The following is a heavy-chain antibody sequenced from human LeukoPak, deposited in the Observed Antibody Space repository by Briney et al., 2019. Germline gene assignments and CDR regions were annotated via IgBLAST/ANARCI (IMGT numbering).Heavy chain of an antibody. CDR3: ARAVGDCSGGSCYSELDY. D-gene: IGHD2-15*01. J-gene: IGHJ4*02. V-gene: IGHV3-30*01. CDR1: GLTVSIYT. Sequence: GGSLRLSCAASGLTVSIYTVHWVRQASGKGLEWVALISYDGSNKYYADSVKGRFTISRDNSKSTLYLQMNSLRAEDTAVYYCARAVGDCSGGSCYSELDYWGQGALVTVSS. CDR2: ISYDGSNK.